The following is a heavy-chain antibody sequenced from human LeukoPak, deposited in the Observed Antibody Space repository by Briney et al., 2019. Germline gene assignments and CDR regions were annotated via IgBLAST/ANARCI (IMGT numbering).Heavy chain of an antibody. J-gene: IGHJ4*02. V-gene: IGHV3-7*01. CDR2: IKQDGSEK. CDR3: ARVRALRFLELIDY. D-gene: IGHD3-3*01. Sequence: AGGSLRLSXAASGFTFSSYWMSWVRQAPGKGMEWVANIKQDGSEKYYVDSVKGRFTISRDNAKNSLYLQMNSLRAEDTAVYYCARVRALRFLELIDYWGQGTLVTVSS. CDR1: GFTFSSYW.